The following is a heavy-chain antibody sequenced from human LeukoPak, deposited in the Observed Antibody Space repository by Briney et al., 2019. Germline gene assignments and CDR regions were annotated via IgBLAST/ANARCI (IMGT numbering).Heavy chain of an antibody. D-gene: IGHD3/OR15-3a*01. J-gene: IGHJ6*03. Sequence: SETLSLTCAVYGGSFSGYYWSWIRQPPGKGLEWIGEINHSGSTNYNPSLKSRVTISVDTSKNQFSLKLSSVTAADMAVYYCVRVYYWTGYYKGGYHYYYMDVWGKGTTVTVSS. CDR2: INHSGST. CDR3: VRVYYWTGYYKGGYHYYYMDV. V-gene: IGHV4-34*01. CDR1: GGSFSGYY.